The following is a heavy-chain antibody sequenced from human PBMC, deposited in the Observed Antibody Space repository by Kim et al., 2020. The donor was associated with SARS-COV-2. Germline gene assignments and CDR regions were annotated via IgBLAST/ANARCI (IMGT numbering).Heavy chain of an antibody. D-gene: IGHD3-9*01. CDR1: GGSISSYY. CDR2: IYYSGST. Sequence: SETLSLTCTVSGGSISSYYWSWIRQPPGKGLEWIGYIYYSGSTNYNPSLKSRVTISVDTSKNQFSLKLSSVTAADTAVYYCARPYYDILTGYYPYYFDYWGQGILVTVSS. CDR3: ARPYYDILTGYYPYYFDY. V-gene: IGHV4-59*08. J-gene: IGHJ4*02.